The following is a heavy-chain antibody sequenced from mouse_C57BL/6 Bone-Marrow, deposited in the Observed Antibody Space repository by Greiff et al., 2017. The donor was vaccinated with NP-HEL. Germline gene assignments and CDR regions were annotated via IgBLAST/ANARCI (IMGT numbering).Heavy chain of an antibody. Sequence: VQLQQPGAELVRPGTSVKLSCKASGYTFTSYWMHWVKQRPGQGLEWIGVIDPSDSYTNYNQKFKGKATLTVDTSSSTAYMQLSSLTSEDSAVYYCARGWLLLYWGQGTTLTVSS. J-gene: IGHJ2*01. CDR2: IDPSDSYT. CDR1: GYTFTSYW. V-gene: IGHV1-59*01. D-gene: IGHD2-3*01. CDR3: ARGWLLLY.